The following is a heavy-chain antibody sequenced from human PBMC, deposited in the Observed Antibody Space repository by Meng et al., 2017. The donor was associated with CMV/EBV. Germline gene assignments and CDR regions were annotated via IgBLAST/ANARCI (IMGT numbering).Heavy chain of an antibody. CDR1: GGTFSTFA. CDR3: ARGGDSWYGDY. V-gene: IGHV1-69*12. J-gene: IGHJ4*02. D-gene: IGHD6-13*01. CDR2: IIPVFETA. Sequence: QVQLVQPAAEVWKPGSSVKGSCKTSGGTFSTFAISWVRQAPGEGLEWMGGIIPVFETANYAERFQDRVTITADDSTTTAYMELSSLRADDTALYFCARGGDSWYGDYWGQGTLVTVSS.